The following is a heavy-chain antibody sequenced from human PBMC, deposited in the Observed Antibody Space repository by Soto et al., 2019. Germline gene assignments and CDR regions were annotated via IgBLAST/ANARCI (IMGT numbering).Heavy chain of an antibody. D-gene: IGHD3-9*01. Sequence: QVQLQQWGAGLLKPSETLSLTCAVYGGSFSGYYWSWIRQPPGKGLEWIGEINHSGSTNYNPSLKSRVTISVYTSKNQFSLKLSSVTAADTAVYYCARWYYDILPGYRPIDYWGQGTLVTVSS. J-gene: IGHJ4*02. CDR1: GGSFSGYY. CDR2: INHSGST. CDR3: ARWYYDILPGYRPIDY. V-gene: IGHV4-34*01.